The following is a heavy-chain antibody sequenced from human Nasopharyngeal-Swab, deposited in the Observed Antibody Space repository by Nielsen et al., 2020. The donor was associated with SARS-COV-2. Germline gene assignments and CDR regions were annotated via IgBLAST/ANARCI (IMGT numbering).Heavy chain of an antibody. J-gene: IGHJ6*02. V-gene: IGHV4-31*03. D-gene: IGHD6-13*01. CDR2: ISYSGNT. CDR3: ARDAYSSRGLYYYGLDV. CDR1: GGSIRRGDYY. Sequence: SETLSLTCSVSGGSIRRGDYYWSWIRQHPGKGLEWIGYISYSGNTYFNPSLKSRVTISIDTSKNQFSLKLSSVTAADTAVYYCARDAYSSRGLYYYGLDVWGQGTTVTVSS.